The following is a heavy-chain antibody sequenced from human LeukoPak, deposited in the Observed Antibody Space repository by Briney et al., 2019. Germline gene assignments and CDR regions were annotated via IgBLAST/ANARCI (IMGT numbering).Heavy chain of an antibody. V-gene: IGHV3-7*01. J-gene: IGHJ4*02. CDR3: ATFGLVAALDL. CDR2: INPAGSET. Sequence: PGGSLRLSCAASGFSFNAYWMAWVRQAPGTGLEWVANINPAGSETFNVDPVKGRFSISRDHAKNLVYLQMNSLRAEDTAVYYCATFGLVAALDLWGQGTLVTVSS. CDR1: GFSFNAYW. D-gene: IGHD5-12*01.